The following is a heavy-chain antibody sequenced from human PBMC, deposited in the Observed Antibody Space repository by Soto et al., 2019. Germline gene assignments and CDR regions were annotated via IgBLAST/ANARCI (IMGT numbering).Heavy chain of an antibody. CDR1: GGSIGSGSYY. V-gene: IGHV4-31*03. D-gene: IGHD3-22*01. J-gene: IGHJ4*02. Sequence: QVQLQESGPGLVKPSQTLSLTCTVSGGSIGSGSYYWSWIRQHPGKGLEWIGYINYSGSTFYIPSLKIRVTTPIDTSTNQFALKLSSGTAGDTAVYYCARAGYDRDVGGYYYFDYWGQGTLVTVSS. CDR3: ARAGYDRDVGGYYYFDY. CDR2: INYSGST.